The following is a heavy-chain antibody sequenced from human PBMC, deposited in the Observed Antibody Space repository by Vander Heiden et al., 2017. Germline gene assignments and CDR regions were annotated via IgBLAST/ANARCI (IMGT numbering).Heavy chain of an antibody. J-gene: IGHJ6*02. CDR2: INGDGSTT. V-gene: IGHV3-74*01. Sequence: EVQLVESGGGLVQPGGSRRLSCAASGFTFSHYFIHWVRQAPGKGLVWVSNINGDGSTTNYADSVKGRFTISRDNAKNTLYLQMNNRRAEDTAVYYCARGNYGMDVWGQGTTVTVS. CDR1: GFTFSHYF. CDR3: ARGNYGMDV.